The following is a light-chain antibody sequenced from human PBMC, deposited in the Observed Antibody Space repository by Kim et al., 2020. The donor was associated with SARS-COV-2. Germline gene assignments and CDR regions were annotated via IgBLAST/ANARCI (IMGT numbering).Light chain of an antibody. J-gene: IGLJ3*02. CDR2: QDN. CDR3: QAWDSSTEV. Sequence: SVAPGQTASITCSGDKLGDKYACWYQQKPGQSPVLVIYQDNKRPSGIPERFSGSNSGNTATLTISGTQAMDEADYYCQAWDSSTEVFGGGTKVTVL. V-gene: IGLV3-1*01. CDR1: KLGDKY.